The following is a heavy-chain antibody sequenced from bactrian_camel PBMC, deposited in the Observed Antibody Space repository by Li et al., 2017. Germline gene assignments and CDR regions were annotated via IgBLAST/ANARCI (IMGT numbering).Heavy chain of an antibody. CDR3: AAHYAGSCGVTFVPQLDRVKLTFDH. D-gene: IGHD6*01. CDR2: LDSDGTT. J-gene: IGHJ4*01. Sequence: HVQLVESGGGSVQAGGSLRLSCAASGATSCMAWFRQAPGKEREGVAYLDSDGTTIYADSAKGRFTVSRDNAKNTLYLQMNSLKVEDTAMYYCAAHYAGSCGVTFVPQLDRVKLTFDHLGRGTQVTVS. CDR1: GATSC. V-gene: IGHV3S53*01.